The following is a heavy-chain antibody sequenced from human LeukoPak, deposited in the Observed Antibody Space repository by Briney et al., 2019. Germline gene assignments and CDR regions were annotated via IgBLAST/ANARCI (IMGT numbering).Heavy chain of an antibody. Sequence: GASVKVSCKASGYTFTNYGISWVRQAPGQGLEWMGWISAYNGNTNYAQKLQGRVTMTTDTSTSTAYMELRSLTSDDTAVYYCARVGAYCTSTSCLDHWGQGTLVTVSS. CDR1: GYTFTNYG. CDR2: ISAYNGNT. D-gene: IGHD2-2*01. CDR3: ARVGAYCTSTSCLDH. V-gene: IGHV1-18*01. J-gene: IGHJ4*02.